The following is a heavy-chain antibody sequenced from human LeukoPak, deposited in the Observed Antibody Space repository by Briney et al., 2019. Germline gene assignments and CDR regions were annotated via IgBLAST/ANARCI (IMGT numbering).Heavy chain of an antibody. D-gene: IGHD2-2*01. CDR2: IIPILGIA. J-gene: IGHJ6*02. Sequence: SVKVSCKASGGTFSSYAISWVRQAPGQGLEWMGSIIPILGIANYAQKFQGRVTITADKSTSTAYMELSSLRSEDTAVYYCARDEQDIVVVPAATIDYYYGMDVWGQGTTVTVSS. V-gene: IGHV1-69*04. CDR3: ARDEQDIVVVPAATIDYYYGMDV. CDR1: GGTFSSYA.